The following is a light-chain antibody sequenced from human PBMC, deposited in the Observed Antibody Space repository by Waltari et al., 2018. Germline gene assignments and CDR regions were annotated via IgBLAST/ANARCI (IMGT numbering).Light chain of an antibody. CDR3: QSYDSSLGGYVI. CDR2: RNS. V-gene: IGLV1-40*01. Sequence: QSVLTHPPSVSGAPGQRVAISCPGSSSNFGAGSDVHWSQHRPRTAPKLLIFRNSNRHSGVPDRFSGSKSGTSASLAITGLQAEDEADYYCQSYDSSLGGYVIFGGGTKLTVL. CDR1: SSNFGAGSD. J-gene: IGLJ2*01.